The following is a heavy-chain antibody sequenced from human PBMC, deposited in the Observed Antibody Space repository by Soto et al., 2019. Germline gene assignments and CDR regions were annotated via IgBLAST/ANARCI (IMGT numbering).Heavy chain of an antibody. Sequence: QVQLQESGPGLVKPSQTLSLTCSVSGGSINSGGYYWGWIRQHPERGLEWIGYVDYTGNSYYNPSRKSRVXMXVXTPXNQFSLKLSSMTAADTAVYYCARVERWLQSPKFDYWGQGTLVTVSS. CDR2: VDYTGNS. CDR3: ARVERWLQSPKFDY. V-gene: IGHV4-31*03. CDR1: GGSINSGGYY. D-gene: IGHD5-12*01. J-gene: IGHJ4*02.